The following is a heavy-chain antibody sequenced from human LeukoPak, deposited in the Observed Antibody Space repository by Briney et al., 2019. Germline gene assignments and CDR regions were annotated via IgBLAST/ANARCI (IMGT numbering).Heavy chain of an antibody. CDR2: IWYDGSNK. CDR1: GFTFSSYG. V-gene: IGHV3-33*01. J-gene: IGHJ6*02. D-gene: IGHD3-3*01. CDR3: ARANSLGNYDHGPRYYYYGMDV. Sequence: GGSLRLSCAASGFTFSSYGMHGVRQAPGKGLEWVAVIWYDGSNKYYADSVKGRFTISRDNSKNTLYLQMNSLRAEDTAVYYCARANSLGNYDHGPRYYYYGMDVWGQGTTVTVSS.